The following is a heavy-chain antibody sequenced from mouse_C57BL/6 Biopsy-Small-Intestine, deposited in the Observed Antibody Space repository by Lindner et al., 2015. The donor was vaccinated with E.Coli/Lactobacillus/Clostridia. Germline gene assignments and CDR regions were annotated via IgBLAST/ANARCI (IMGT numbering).Heavy chain of an antibody. D-gene: IGHD1-1*01. CDR2: ISSGGSCT. J-gene: IGHJ4*01. CDR1: GFTFSSYG. Sequence: EVQLQESGGDLVKPGGSLKLSCAASGFTFSSYGMSWVRQTPDKRLEWVATISSGGSCTYYPDSVKGRFTISRDNAKNTLYLQMSSLKSEDTAMYYCARLGSSYDAMDYWGQGTSVTVSS. CDR3: ARLGSSYDAMDY. V-gene: IGHV5-6*01.